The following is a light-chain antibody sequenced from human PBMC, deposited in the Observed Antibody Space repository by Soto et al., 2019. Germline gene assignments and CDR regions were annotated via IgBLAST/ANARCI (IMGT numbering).Light chain of an antibody. J-gene: IGKJ1*01. CDR2: DAF. CDR3: QRYNSYSQT. Sequence: DIQMTQSPSTLSASVGDRVTITCRASQSISSWLAWYQQKPGKAPKLLIYDAFSLESGVPSRFSGSGSGTVFTHSISSLQPDDFATYYCQRYNSYSQTFGQGTKVEIK. CDR1: QSISSW. V-gene: IGKV1-5*01.